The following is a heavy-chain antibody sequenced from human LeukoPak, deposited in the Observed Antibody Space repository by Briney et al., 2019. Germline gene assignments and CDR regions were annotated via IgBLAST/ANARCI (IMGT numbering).Heavy chain of an antibody. D-gene: IGHD6-13*01. J-gene: IGHJ5*01. Sequence: PSETLSLTCTVSGGSLSSYYWSWIRQPPGKGLEWIGYMYYSGSTNYNPSLKSRVTISVDRSTNQLSLKLSSVTAADTAVYYCARHGEQQLVRRWFDSWGQGTLVTVSS. CDR2: MYYSGST. CDR3: ARHGEQQLVRRWFDS. V-gene: IGHV4-59*08. CDR1: GGSLSSYY.